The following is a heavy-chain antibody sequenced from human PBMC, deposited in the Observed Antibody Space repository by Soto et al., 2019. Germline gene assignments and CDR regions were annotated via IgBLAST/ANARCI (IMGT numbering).Heavy chain of an antibody. CDR3: ADYYASGSMTLDP. V-gene: IGHV3-33*01. Sequence: GGSLRLSCAASGFIVSSYGMHWVSQAPGKGLEWVAVIWYDGSNKYNADSVKGRFIISRDDSKNTLYLQMNSLKTEDTAVYYCADYYASGSMTLDPWGPGTLVTVSS. J-gene: IGHJ5*02. D-gene: IGHD3-10*01. CDR1: GFIVSSYG. CDR2: IWYDGSNK.